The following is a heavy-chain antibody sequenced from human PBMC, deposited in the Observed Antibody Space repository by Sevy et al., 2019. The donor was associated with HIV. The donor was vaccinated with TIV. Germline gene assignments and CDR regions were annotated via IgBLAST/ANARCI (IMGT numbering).Heavy chain of an antibody. CDR1: GFTFSSYA. CDR2: ISGSGGSGDKT. J-gene: IGHJ4*02. CDR3: ASKYDSSGYFDY. D-gene: IGHD3-22*01. Sequence: GGSLRLSCAASGFTFSSYAMNWVRQAPGKGLEWVSGISGSGGSGDKTNYADSVKGRFTISRDDSKNSLYLQLNSLRAEDTAIYYYASKYDSSGYFDYWGQGTLVTVSS. V-gene: IGHV3-23*01.